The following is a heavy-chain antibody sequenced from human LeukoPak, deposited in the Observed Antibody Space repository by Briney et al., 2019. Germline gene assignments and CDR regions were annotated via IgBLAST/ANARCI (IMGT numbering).Heavy chain of an antibody. J-gene: IGHJ4*02. Sequence: PGGSLRLSCAASGFTFSSYAMSWVRQAPGKGLEWVSAISGSGGSTYYADSVKGRFTISRDNSKNTLYLQMNSLRAEDTAVYYCAKNCPDARYSSSWYYFDYWGQGTLVTVSS. CDR3: AKNCPDARYSSSWYYFDY. CDR1: GFTFSSYA. CDR2: ISGSGGST. D-gene: IGHD6-13*01. V-gene: IGHV3-23*01.